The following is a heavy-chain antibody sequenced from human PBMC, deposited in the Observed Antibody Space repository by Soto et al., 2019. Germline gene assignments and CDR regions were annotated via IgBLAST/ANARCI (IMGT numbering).Heavy chain of an antibody. Sequence: PSETLALTCSVSGDYIHVGGYYWSWIRQPPGKGLEWIGEINHSGSTNYNPSLKSRVTISVDTSKNQFSLKLSSVTAADTAVYYCARGGTGTPGYVMDVWGQGSTLTVSS. V-gene: IGHV4-34*01. CDR2: INHSGST. CDR3: ARGGTGTPGYVMDV. J-gene: IGHJ6*02. CDR1: GDYIHVGGYY. D-gene: IGHD1-7*01.